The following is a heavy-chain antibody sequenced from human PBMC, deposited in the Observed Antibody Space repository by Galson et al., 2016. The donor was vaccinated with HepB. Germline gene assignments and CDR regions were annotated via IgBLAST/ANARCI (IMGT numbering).Heavy chain of an antibody. D-gene: IGHD6-13*01. CDR2: IIPNFGAT. Sequence: SVKVSCKASGGTFNNYAFSWVRQAPGQGLEWVGTIIPNFGATTYAQKFQGRVVIAADDSTRTASMELSSLRSDDTALYLCARGHSSTSSWYKRTNYYTMDVGGQGTAVTVSS. J-gene: IGHJ6*02. V-gene: IGHV1-69*13. CDR3: ARGHSSTSSWYKRTNYYTMDV. CDR1: GGTFNNYA.